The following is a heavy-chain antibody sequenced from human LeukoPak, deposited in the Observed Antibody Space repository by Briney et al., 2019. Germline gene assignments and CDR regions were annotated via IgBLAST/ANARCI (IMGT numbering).Heavy chain of an antibody. J-gene: IGHJ3*02. CDR2: IGTAGDT. CDR3: ARDRWYYYDSSDYYHDPFDI. Sequence: PGGSLRLSCAASGFTFSSYDMHWVRQATGKGLEWVSAIGTAGDTYYPGSVKGRFTISRENAKNSLYLQMNSLRAGDTAVYYCARDRWYYYDSSDYYHDPFDIWGQGTMVTVSS. CDR1: GFTFSSYD. V-gene: IGHV3-13*01. D-gene: IGHD3-22*01.